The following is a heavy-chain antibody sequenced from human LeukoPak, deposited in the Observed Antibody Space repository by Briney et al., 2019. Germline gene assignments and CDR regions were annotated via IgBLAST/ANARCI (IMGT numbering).Heavy chain of an antibody. CDR1: GFTFSSYS. CDR3: ARASVAVAGEFDY. V-gene: IGHV3-21*01. D-gene: IGHD6-19*01. Sequence: GGSLRLSCAASGFTFSSYSMNWVRQAPGKGLEWVSSISSSSSYIYYADSVKGRFTISRDNSKNTLYLQMNSLRAEDTAVYYCARASVAVAGEFDYWGQGTLVTVSS. J-gene: IGHJ4*02. CDR2: ISSSSSYI.